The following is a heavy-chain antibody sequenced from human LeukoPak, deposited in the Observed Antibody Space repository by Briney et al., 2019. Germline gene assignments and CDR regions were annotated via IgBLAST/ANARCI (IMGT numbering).Heavy chain of an antibody. CDR3: ARGRVVLRYFDCEDY. D-gene: IGHD3-9*01. V-gene: IGHV4-4*08. CDR2: IYTSGST. J-gene: IGHJ4*02. CDR1: GGTISSYY. Sequence: SETLSLTCTVSGGTISSYYWSWIRQPPGKGLEWIGRIYTSGSTNYNPSLKSRVTISVDTSKNQFSLKLSSVTAADTAVYYCARGRVVLRYFDCEDYWGQGTLVTVSS.